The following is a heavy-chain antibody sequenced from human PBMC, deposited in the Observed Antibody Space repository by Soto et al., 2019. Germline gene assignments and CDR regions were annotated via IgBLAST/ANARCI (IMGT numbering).Heavy chain of an antibody. CDR3: ARGNDDGGVPFDY. CDR1: EGSFSTGDYS. J-gene: IGHJ4*02. Sequence: PSETLSLTCAVSEGSFSTGDYSWNWIRQPPGKGLEWIGYIYTSGSTYYSSSLKSRVTISVDRSKNQFSLQLTSVTAADTSVYYCARGNDDGGVPFDYWGQGLLVTVSS. V-gene: IGHV4-30-2*01. D-gene: IGHD4-17*01. CDR2: IYTSGST.